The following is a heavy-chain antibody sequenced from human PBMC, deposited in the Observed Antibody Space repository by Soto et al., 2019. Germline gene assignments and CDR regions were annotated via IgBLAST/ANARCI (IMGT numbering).Heavy chain of an antibody. V-gene: IGHV3-15*07. CDR3: TTGGYDILTGYYKDYYYYGMDV. J-gene: IGHJ6*02. D-gene: IGHD3-9*01. CDR1: GFTFSNAW. CDR2: IKSKTDGGTT. Sequence: PGGSLRLSCAASGFTFSNAWMNWVRQAPGKGLEWVGRIKSKTDGGTTDYAAPVKGRFTISRDDSKNTLYLQMNSLKTEDTAVYYCTTGGYDILTGYYKDYYYYGMDVWGQGTTVTVPS.